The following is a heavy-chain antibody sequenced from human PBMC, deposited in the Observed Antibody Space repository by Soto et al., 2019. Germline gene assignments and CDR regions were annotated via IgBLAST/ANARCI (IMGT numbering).Heavy chain of an antibody. CDR3: ARATIQSIYYYYYYMDV. Sequence: ASVKVSCKASGGTFSSYTISWVRQAPGQGLEWMGRIIPILGNTNYAQKLQGRVTMTTDTSTSTAYMELRSLRSDDTAVYYCARATIQSIYYYYYYMDVWGKGTTVTVSS. CDR2: IIPILGNT. CDR1: GGTFSSYT. J-gene: IGHJ6*03. V-gene: IGHV1-18*01. D-gene: IGHD3-3*01.